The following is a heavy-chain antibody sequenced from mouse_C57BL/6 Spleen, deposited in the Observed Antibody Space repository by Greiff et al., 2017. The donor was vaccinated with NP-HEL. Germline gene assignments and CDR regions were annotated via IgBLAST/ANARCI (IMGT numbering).Heavy chain of an antibody. CDR1: GYSITSGYD. D-gene: IGHD2-2*01. CDR3: ARGGSGLRRGFAY. Sequence: EVQLVESGPGMVKPSQSLSLTCTVTGYSITSGYDWHWIRHFPGNKLEWMGYISYSGSTNYNPSLKSRISITHDTSKNHFFLKLNSVTTEDTATYYCARGGSGLRRGFAYWGQGTLVTVSA. V-gene: IGHV3-1*01. CDR2: ISYSGST. J-gene: IGHJ3*01.